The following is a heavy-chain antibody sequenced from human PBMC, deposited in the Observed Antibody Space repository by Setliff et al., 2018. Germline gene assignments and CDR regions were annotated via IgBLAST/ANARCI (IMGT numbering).Heavy chain of an antibody. Sequence: SETLSLTCTVSGGSISSSNYYWGWIRQPPGKGLEWIGNIYYGGSAYFNPSLKSRVTISVDTSKNQFSLKLSSVTAADTAMYCCARILGYCSGGSCYVPYWGQGTLVTVSS. V-gene: IGHV4-39*07. CDR2: IYYGGSA. D-gene: IGHD2-15*01. CDR3: ARILGYCSGGSCYVPY. J-gene: IGHJ4*02. CDR1: GGSISSSNYY.